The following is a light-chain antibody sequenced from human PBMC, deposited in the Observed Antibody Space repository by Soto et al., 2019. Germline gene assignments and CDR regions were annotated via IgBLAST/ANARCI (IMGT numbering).Light chain of an antibody. CDR3: QQYNNWPPLT. J-gene: IGKJ4*01. Sequence: EIVMTQSPATLSVSPGERATLSCRASQSVSYNLAWYQQKPGQAPRLLMYGASTRATGIPARFSGSGSGTEFTLTISSLQSEDFAVYYCQQYNNWPPLTFGGGTKVEIK. CDR1: QSVSYN. CDR2: GAS. V-gene: IGKV3-15*01.